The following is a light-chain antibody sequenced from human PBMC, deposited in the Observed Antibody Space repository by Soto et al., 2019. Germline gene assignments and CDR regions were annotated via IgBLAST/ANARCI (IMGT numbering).Light chain of an antibody. Sequence: IVMTQSPDSLAVSLVERATINCKSSQRVLYSSNNKNYLAWYQQKPGQTPKLLIYWASTRESGVPDRCSGSGSGTDFTLTISSLQAEDVAVYYCQQYYSIPWTFGQGTKVDIK. V-gene: IGKV4-1*01. CDR3: QQYYSIPWT. J-gene: IGKJ1*01. CDR2: WAS. CDR1: QRVLYSSNNKNY.